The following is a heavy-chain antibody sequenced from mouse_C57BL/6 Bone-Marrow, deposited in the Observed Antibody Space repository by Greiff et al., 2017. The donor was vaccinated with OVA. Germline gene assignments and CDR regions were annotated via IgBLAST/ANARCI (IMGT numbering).Heavy chain of an antibody. D-gene: IGHD2-3*01. J-gene: IGHJ3*01. CDR3: TLYDGYPWFAY. V-gene: IGHV14-4*01. Sequence: VQLQQSGAELVRPGASVKLSCTASGFNIKDDYMHWVKQRPEQGLEWIGWIDPENGDTAYASKFQGKATITADTSSNTAYLQLSSLTSEDTAVYYCTLYDGYPWFAYWGQGTLVTVSA. CDR1: GFNIKDDY. CDR2: IDPENGDT.